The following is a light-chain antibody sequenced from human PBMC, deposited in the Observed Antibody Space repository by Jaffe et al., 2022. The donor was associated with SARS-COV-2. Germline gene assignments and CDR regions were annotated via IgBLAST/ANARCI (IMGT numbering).Light chain of an antibody. CDR2: DDG. CDR1: NIGGEG. V-gene: IGLV3-21*02. J-gene: IGLJ2*01. Sequence: SYVLTQPPSVSVAPGQTATITCGGNNIGGEGVHWYQQKPGQAPVMVVYDDGDRPSGIPERFSGSSSGNTATLTISRVEAGDEADYYCQVWDTSSDHAAVFGGGTKLTVL. CDR3: QVWDTSSDHAAV.